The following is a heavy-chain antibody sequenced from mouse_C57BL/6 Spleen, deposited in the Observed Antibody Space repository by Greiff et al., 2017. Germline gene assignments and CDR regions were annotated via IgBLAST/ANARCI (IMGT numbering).Heavy chain of an antibody. CDR1: GFSFNTYA. CDR2: IRSKSNNYAT. V-gene: IGHV10-1*01. CDR3: VSPFCYDYSWFAY. Sequence: EVKVVESGGGLVQPKGSLKLSCAASGFSFNTYAMNWVRQAPGKGLEWVARIRSKSNNYATYYADSVKDSFTISRDDSESMLYLQMNNLKTEDTAMYDCVSPFCYDYSWFAYWGQGTLVTVSA. J-gene: IGHJ3*01. D-gene: IGHD2-4*01.